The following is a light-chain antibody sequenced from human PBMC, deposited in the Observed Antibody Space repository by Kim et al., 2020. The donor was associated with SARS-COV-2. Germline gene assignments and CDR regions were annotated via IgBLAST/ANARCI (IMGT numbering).Light chain of an antibody. J-gene: IGLJ3*02. V-gene: IGLV3-19*01. CDR3: NSRDSSGNHVV. Sequence: SSELTQDPTVSVALGQTVRITCQGDSLTSYYVGWHQQKPGQAPVLVIYGKDNRPSWIPDRFSGSSSGNTASLTITGAQAEDEADYYCNSRDSSGNHVVFGGGTQLTVL. CDR1: SLTSYY. CDR2: GKD.